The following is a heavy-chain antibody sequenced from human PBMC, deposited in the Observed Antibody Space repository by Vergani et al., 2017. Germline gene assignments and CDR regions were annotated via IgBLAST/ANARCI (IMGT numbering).Heavy chain of an antibody. D-gene: IGHD2-8*01. CDR2: ISPNSGGT. CDR3: ARSCGTNTCSNAGTQYYYYYYLDI. Sequence: QVQLVQSVTEVEKPGASVKVSCKASGYTFTGYYIHWVRQAPGQALEWMGWISPNSGGTNYAQKFQGRVTMTRDTSISTAYMELSRLRSDDTAVYYCARSCGTNTCSNAGTQYYYYYYLDIWGKGTTVTVCS. V-gene: IGHV1-2*02. J-gene: IGHJ6*03. CDR1: GYTFTGYY.